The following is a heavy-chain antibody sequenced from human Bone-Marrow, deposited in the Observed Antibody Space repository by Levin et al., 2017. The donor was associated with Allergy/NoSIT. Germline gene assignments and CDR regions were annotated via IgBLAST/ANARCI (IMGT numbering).Heavy chain of an antibody. CDR3: ARGGDYGDHRWFDP. Sequence: PGGSLRLSCAASGFTFDDYAMHWVRQAPGKGLEWVSSITWNSGSIDYADSVKGRFTISRDNAKNSLYLQMNSLRAEDTAFYYCARGGDYGDHRWFDPWGQGTLVTVSS. CDR1: GFTFDDYA. CDR2: ITWNSGSI. V-gene: IGHV3-9*01. D-gene: IGHD4-17*01. J-gene: IGHJ5*02.